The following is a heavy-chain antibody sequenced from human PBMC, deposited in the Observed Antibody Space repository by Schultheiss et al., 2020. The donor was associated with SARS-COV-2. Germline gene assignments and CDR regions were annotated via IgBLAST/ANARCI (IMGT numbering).Heavy chain of an antibody. J-gene: IGHJ3*02. Sequence: SETLSLTCTVSGGSISSSSYYWGWIRQSPGKGLEWIGSIYNSGTTYYKLSLKRRVTIFVDVSKNQFSLKLSSVTAADTAVYYCARAQGYCSSTSCYIDAFDIWGQGTMVTVSS. CDR3: ARAQGYCSSTSCYIDAFDI. CDR2: IYNSGTT. V-gene: IGHV4-39*01. CDR1: GGSISSSSYY. D-gene: IGHD2-2*02.